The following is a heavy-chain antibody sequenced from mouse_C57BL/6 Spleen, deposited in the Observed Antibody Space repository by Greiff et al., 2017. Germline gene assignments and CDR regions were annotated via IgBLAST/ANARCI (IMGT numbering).Heavy chain of an antibody. V-gene: IGHV5-16*01. J-gene: IGHJ2*01. CDR3: ARTGSMKYYFDY. CDR1: GFTFSDYY. CDR2: INYDGSRN. D-gene: IGHD1-1*01. Sequence: EVKLVESEGGLVQPGSFMNLSCTASGFTFSDYYMAWVRQVPGKGLEWVANINYDGSRNYYLASLNSRFIISRDNAKNLLFLQMSSLKAEDTATYYCARTGSMKYYFDYWGQGTTLTVSS.